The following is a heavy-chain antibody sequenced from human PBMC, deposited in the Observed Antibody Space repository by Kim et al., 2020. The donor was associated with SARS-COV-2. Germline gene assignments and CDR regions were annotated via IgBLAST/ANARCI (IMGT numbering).Heavy chain of an antibody. J-gene: IGHJ4*02. Sequence: TRYSPSFQGQVTISADKSISTAYLQWSSLKDSDTAMYYCARPTILYGAAYWGQGTLVTVSS. V-gene: IGHV5-51*01. CDR2: T. D-gene: IGHD3-3*01. CDR3: ARPTILYGAAY.